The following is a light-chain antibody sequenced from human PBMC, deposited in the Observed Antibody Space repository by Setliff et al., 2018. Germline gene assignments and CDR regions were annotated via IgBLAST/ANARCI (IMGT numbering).Light chain of an antibody. CDR1: SSNIGAGYA. Sequence: QSALTQPPSVSGAPGQRVTISYTGSSSNIGAGYAVYWYQQIPGTAPKLLIYGNNNRPSGVPDRFSGSKSGTSASLAITGLQAEDEADYYCQSYDSSLSGSYVFGTGTKVTVL. J-gene: IGLJ1*01. CDR3: QSYDSSLSGSYV. V-gene: IGLV1-40*01. CDR2: GNN.